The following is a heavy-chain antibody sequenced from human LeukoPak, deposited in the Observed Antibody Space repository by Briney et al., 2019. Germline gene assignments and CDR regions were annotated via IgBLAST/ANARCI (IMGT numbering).Heavy chain of an antibody. CDR2: IIPIFGTA. D-gene: IGHD3-22*01. J-gene: IGHJ4*02. CDR3: ARSFMIVGMYYFVY. Sequence: ASVKVSCKASGGTFSSYAISWVRQAPGQGLEWMGGIIPIFGTANYAQKFQGRVTITADESTSTAYMELSSLRSEDTAVYYCARSFMIVGMYYFVYWGQGTLVTVSS. V-gene: IGHV1-69*13. CDR1: GGTFSSYA.